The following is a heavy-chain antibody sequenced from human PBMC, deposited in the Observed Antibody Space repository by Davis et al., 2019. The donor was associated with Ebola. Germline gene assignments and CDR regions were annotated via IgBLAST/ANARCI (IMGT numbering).Heavy chain of an antibody. CDR3: VKDSGWAMSP. CDR2: IKSDGSDK. V-gene: IGHV3-7*01. J-gene: IGHJ4*02. CDR1: GFIFRDYW. D-gene: IGHD6-19*01. Sequence: GESLKISCAASGFIFRDYWMTWVRQVPGRGLEWVGKIKSDGSDKYYLESVKGRFTISRDNAKSSLYLQMNDLRIEDTAVYFCVKDSGWAMSPWGQGTPVTVSS.